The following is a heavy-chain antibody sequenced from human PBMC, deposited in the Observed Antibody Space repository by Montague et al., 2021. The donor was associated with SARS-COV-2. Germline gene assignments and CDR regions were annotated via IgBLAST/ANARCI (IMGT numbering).Heavy chain of an antibody. J-gene: IGHJ6*02. Sequence: SETRSLTCTVAGGSISSYYWSWIRQPPGKGLEWIGYINYSGSTNYNPSLKSRVTISVDTSKNQFSPNLSSVTAADTAVYYCARNLVVHYWYGMDVWGQGTTVTVSS. CDR3: ARNLVVHYWYGMDV. CDR1: GGSISSYY. CDR2: INYSGST. V-gene: IGHV4-59*01. D-gene: IGHD2-15*01.